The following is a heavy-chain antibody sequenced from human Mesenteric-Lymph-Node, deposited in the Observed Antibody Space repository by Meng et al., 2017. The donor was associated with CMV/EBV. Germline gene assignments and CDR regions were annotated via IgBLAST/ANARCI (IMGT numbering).Heavy chain of an antibody. V-gene: IGHV4-31*03. J-gene: IGHJ4*02. CDR2: IHYSENT. D-gene: IGHD3-22*01. CDR3: ARADSYDDRSYHFAFFDY. CDR1: GGSITSGDYH. Sequence: LRLSCTVFGGSITSGDYHWSWIRQHPGKGLEWIGHIHYSENTYYNPSLKSRVTISVDTSKNQFSLRLSSVTAADTAMYYCARADSYDDRSYHFAFFDYWGQGTLVTVSS.